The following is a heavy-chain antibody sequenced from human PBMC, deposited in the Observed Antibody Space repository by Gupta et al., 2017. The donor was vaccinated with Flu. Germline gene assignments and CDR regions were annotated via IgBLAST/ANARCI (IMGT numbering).Heavy chain of an antibody. CDR2: ISGGGETT. CDR3: AESEWLHLWLSDY. V-gene: IGHV3-23*01. J-gene: IGHJ4*02. D-gene: IGHD6-19*01. CDR1: AFAFRNYA. Sequence: VQLLVSGGALVQPGGAVRLSCAAYAFAFRNYALTGARQAPGKGLEWVSSISGGGETTYYTDSVKGRCTISRDNSENTLYRQKNNLRADDTAVYYCAESEWLHLWLSDYWGQGTLVTVSS.